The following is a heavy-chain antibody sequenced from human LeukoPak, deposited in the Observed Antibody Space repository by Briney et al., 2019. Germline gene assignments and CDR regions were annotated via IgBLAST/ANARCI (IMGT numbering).Heavy chain of an antibody. CDR2: ISGSGSST. CDR1: GFTFATCA. Sequence: GGSLRLSCTASGFTFATCATNWVRQAPGKGLEWVSAISGSGSSTEYADSVEGRFTISRDNSKNTLYLQMDSLSAEDTAVYYCAKDLMDSSAWFFDFWGQGTLVTVSS. D-gene: IGHD6-19*01. J-gene: IGHJ4*02. CDR3: AKDLMDSSAWFFDF. V-gene: IGHV3-23*01.